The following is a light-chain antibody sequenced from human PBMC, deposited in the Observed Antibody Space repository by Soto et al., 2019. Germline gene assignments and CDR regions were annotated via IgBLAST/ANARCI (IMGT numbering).Light chain of an antibody. CDR2: KAS. J-gene: IGKJ4*01. CDR3: QQYNTYPLT. Sequence: DIQMTQSPSTLSASVGDGATIICGAGQGIGIWLAWYQQKAGKAPKLLIYKASSLEGGVPSRFSGSGSGTEFNITISSLQPDDFATYYCQQYNTYPLTFGGGTTVDIK. V-gene: IGKV1-5*03. CDR1: QGIGIW.